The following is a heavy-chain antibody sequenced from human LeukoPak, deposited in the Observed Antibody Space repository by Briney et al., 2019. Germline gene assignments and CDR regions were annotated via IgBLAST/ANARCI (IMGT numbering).Heavy chain of an antibody. CDR2: MNPNSGNT. Sequence: ASVKVSCKASGYTFTSYDINWVRQAPGRGLEWMGWMNPNSGNTGYAQKFQGRVTMTRNTSISTAYMELSSLRSEDTAVYYCARGHTYYDFWSGYSDGGLWGQGTLVTVSS. CDR1: GYTFTSYD. CDR3: ARGHTYYDFWSGYSDGGL. J-gene: IGHJ4*02. V-gene: IGHV1-8*01. D-gene: IGHD3-3*01.